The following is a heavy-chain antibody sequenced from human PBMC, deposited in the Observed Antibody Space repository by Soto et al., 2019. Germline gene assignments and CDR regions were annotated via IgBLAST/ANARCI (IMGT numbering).Heavy chain of an antibody. CDR2: ISFDGSNK. V-gene: IGHV3-30-3*01. J-gene: IGHJ4*02. D-gene: IGHD2-21*01. CDR1: GFTFSDSA. CDR3: AGLGETAYYDN. Sequence: SCKVSGFTFSDSAVHWVRQAPGKGLEWVALISFDGSNKDYADSVKGRFTISRDNSKNTLYLQMNSLRAEDTAVYYCAGLGETAYYDNWGQGTLVTVSS.